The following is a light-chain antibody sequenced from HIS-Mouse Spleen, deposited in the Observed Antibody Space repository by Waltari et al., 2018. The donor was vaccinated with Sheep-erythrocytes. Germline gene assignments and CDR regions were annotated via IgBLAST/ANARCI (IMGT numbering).Light chain of an antibody. CDR2: EVS. CDR3: SSYAGSNNWV. CDR1: SSDVGGYNY. Sequence: QSALTQPPSASGSPGQSVTISCTGTSSDVGGYNYVSWYQQHPGKAPKLMIYEVSKRASGAPDRFCGSKSGNTASLTVSGLQAEDEADYYCSSYAGSNNWVFGGGTKLTVL. V-gene: IGLV2-8*01. J-gene: IGLJ3*02.